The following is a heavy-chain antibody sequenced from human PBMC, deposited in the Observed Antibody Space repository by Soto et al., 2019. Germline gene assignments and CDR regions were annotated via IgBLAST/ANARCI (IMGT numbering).Heavy chain of an antibody. CDR1: GFTFSSYG. D-gene: IGHD3-22*01. CDR3: AKSPHYDSSGYPDY. J-gene: IGHJ4*02. Sequence: QVQLVESGGGVVQPGRSLRLSCAASGFTFSSYGMHWVRQAPGKGLEWVAVISYDGSNKYYADSVKGRFTISRDNSKNTLYLQMNSLRADDAAVYYCAKSPHYDSSGYPDYWGQGTLVTVSS. CDR2: ISYDGSNK. V-gene: IGHV3-30*18.